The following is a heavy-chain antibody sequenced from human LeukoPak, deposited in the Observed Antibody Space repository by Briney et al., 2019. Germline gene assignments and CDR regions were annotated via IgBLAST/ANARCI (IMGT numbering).Heavy chain of an antibody. J-gene: IGHJ4*02. Sequence: PGGSLRLSCASSGFSFSSYAMNWVRQAPGKGLEWVSAISGSGGSTSYAVSVKARFTISRDNSKNTLFLQMNSQRAEDTAVYYCAKDAERVAVTGHLDYWGQGTLVTVSS. CDR2: ISGSGGST. CDR3: AKDAERVAVTGHLDY. CDR1: GFSFSSYA. D-gene: IGHD6-19*01. V-gene: IGHV3-23*01.